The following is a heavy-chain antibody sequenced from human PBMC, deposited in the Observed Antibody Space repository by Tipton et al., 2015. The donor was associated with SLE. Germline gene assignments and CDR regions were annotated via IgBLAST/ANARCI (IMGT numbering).Heavy chain of an antibody. D-gene: IGHD1-7*01. CDR1: GGSINSYY. V-gene: IGHV4-59*01. CDR2: IYYSGST. CDR3: ARDRGSGITGTTRGYWFDP. Sequence: TLSLTCTVSGGSINSYYWSWIRQPPGKGLEWIGYIYYSGSTNYNPSLKSRVTISVDTSKNQFSLKLTSVTAADTAVYYCARDRGSGITGTTRGYWFDPWGQGALVTVSS. J-gene: IGHJ5*02.